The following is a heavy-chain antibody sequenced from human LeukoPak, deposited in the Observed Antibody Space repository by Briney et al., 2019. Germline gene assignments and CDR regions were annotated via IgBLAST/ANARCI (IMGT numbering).Heavy chain of an antibody. CDR2: ISSSSSYI. CDR1: GFTFSSYS. J-gene: IGHJ6*02. V-gene: IGHV3-21*01. D-gene: IGHD4-11*01. Sequence: GGSLRLSCAASGFTFSSYSMNWVRQAPGKGLEWVSSISSSSSYIYYADSVKGRFTISRDNAKNSLYLQMNSLRAEDTAVYYCARSYLNAYSNYGGFGMDVWGQGTTVTVSS. CDR3: ARSYLNAYSNYGGFGMDV.